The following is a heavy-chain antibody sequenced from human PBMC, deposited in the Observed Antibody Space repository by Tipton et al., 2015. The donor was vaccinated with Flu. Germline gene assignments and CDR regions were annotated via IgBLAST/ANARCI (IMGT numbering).Heavy chain of an antibody. V-gene: IGHV4-61*01. CDR3: ARRDYSNYVSDPKNWFDP. J-gene: IGHJ5*02. D-gene: IGHD4-11*01. CDR1: GDSVSSTNYY. CDR2: ISSSGSS. Sequence: TLSLTCPIAGDSVSSTNYYWTWLRQPPGKGLEYVGQISSSGSSNNNPSLKSRVIISQDTSKNQFSLKLTSVTAADTAVYYCARRDYSNYVSDPKNWFDPWGQGTLVTVSS.